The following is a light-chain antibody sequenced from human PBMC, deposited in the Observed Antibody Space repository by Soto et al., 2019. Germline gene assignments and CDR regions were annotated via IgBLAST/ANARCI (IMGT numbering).Light chain of an antibody. CDR1: QGISSY. V-gene: IGKV1-9*01. Sequence: DIQLTQSPSFLSASVGDRVTITCRASQGISSYLAWYQQKPGKAPKLLIYAASTLQSGVPSRFSGSGSGTEFTLTISSLQPEDLATDYCQQLNSYPYTFGQGTKLESK. CDR2: AAS. J-gene: IGKJ2*01. CDR3: QQLNSYPYT.